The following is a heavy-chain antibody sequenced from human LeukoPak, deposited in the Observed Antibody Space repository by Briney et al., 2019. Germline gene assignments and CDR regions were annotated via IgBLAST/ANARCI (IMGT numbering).Heavy chain of an antibody. Sequence: SETLSLTCTVSGCSIRSNSYYWVWIPQPPGKGLEWIASIYSTGNNYYSPSLQSRLTISVDTSKNHFALKLSSVTAADTSMYYCARHLHWIDAFDIWGQGTRVTVSS. CDR1: GCSIRSNSYY. D-gene: IGHD3/OR15-3a*01. CDR2: IYSTGNN. CDR3: ARHLHWIDAFDI. J-gene: IGHJ3*02. V-gene: IGHV4-39*01.